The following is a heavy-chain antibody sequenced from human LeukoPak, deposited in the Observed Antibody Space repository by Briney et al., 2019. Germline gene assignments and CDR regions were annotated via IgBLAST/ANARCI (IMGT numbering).Heavy chain of an antibody. CDR2: IYYSGST. CDR3: ARQYGSGSYSTFDI. V-gene: IGHV4-59*08. CDR1: GGSISSYY. Sequence: SETLSLTCTVSGGSISSYYWSWIRQPPGKGLEWIGYIYYSGSTNYNPSLKSRVTISVDTSKNQFSLKLSSVTAADTAMYYCARQYGSGSYSTFDIWGQGTKVTVSS. D-gene: IGHD3-10*01. J-gene: IGHJ3*02.